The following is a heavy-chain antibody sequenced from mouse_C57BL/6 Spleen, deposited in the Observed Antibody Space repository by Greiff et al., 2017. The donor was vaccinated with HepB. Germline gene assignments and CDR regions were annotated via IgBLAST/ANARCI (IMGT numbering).Heavy chain of an antibody. D-gene: IGHD1-1*01. CDR2: IDPSDSYT. CDR3: ASGDDYGRGDYAMDY. J-gene: IGHJ4*01. V-gene: IGHV1-69*01. CDR1: GYTFTSYW. Sequence: VQLQQPGAELVMPGASVKLSCKASGYTFTSYWMHWVKQRPGQGLEWIGEIDPSDSYTNYNQKFKGKSTLTVDKSSSTAYMQLSSLTSEDSAVYYWASGDDYGRGDYAMDYWGQGTSVTVSS.